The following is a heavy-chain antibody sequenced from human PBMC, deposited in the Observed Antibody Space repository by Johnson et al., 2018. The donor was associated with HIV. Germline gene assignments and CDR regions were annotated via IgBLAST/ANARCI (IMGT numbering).Heavy chain of an antibody. D-gene: IGHD2-2*01. Sequence: MQLVESGGGLVQPGGSLRLSCAASGFTFSSYAMSWVRQAPGKGLEWVSAISGSGGSTYYADSVKGRFTISRDNSKNTLYLQMNSLRAEDTAVYYCARLYCSSTSCYEGGGDAFDIWGQGTMVTVSS. CDR3: ARLYCSSTSCYEGGGDAFDI. CDR2: ISGSGGST. V-gene: IGHV3-23*04. CDR1: GFTFSSYA. J-gene: IGHJ3*02.